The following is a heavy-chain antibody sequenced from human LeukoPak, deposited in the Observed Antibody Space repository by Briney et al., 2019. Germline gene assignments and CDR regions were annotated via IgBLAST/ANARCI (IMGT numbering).Heavy chain of an antibody. CDR2: SYPGYSDT. CDR3: ARRTDRSFWYLDY. CDR1: GYSFTRYW. J-gene: IGHJ4*02. Sequence: GESLKISCKGSGYSFTRYWIGWVRQMPGQGLEWMGISYPGYSDTRYRQSFQGQVTLSADKSISTAYLPWTSLCDSGTARHYCARRTDRSFWYLDYWGQGTLVSVSS. V-gene: IGHV5-51*01.